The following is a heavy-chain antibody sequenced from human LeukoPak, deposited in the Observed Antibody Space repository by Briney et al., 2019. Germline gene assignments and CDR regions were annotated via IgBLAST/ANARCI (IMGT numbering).Heavy chain of an antibody. CDR1: GGTFSSYA. V-gene: IGHV1-2*02. J-gene: IGHJ5*02. CDR2: INPNSGAT. Sequence: ASVKVSCKASGGTFSSYAISWVRQAPGQGLEWMGWINPNSGATNYAQKFQGRVTMTRDTSISTAYMELSRLRSDDTAVYYCARGVDSSSSGTNWFDPWGQGTLVTVSS. CDR3: ARGVDSSSSGTNWFDP. D-gene: IGHD6-6*01.